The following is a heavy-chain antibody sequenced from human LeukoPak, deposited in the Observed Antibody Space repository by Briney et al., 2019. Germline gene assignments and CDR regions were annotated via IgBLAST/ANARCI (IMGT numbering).Heavy chain of an antibody. V-gene: IGHV3-66*02. D-gene: IGHD5-12*01. CDR2: IYSGGST. Sequence: GGSLRLSCAASGFAVSSNYMSWVRQAPGKGLEWLSVIYSGGSTDYADSVKGRFTISGDNSKNTLYLQMNSLRGEDTGVYYCARGKGYPQVNYDYWGQGTLVTVSS. J-gene: IGHJ4*02. CDR1: GFAVSSNY. CDR3: ARGKGYPQVNYDY.